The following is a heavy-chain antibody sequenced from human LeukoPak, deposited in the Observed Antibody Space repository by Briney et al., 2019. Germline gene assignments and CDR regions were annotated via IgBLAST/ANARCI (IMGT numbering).Heavy chain of an antibody. Sequence: ASVKVSCKASGYTFTGYYMHWVRQAPGQGLEWMGWINPNSGGTNYAQKFQGRVTMTRDTSISTAYMELSRLRSDDTAVYYCARDQPTLQLPPNWFDPWGQGTLVTVSS. J-gene: IGHJ5*02. CDR1: GYTFTGYY. D-gene: IGHD2-2*01. V-gene: IGHV1-2*02. CDR2: INPNSGGT. CDR3: ARDQPTLQLPPNWFDP.